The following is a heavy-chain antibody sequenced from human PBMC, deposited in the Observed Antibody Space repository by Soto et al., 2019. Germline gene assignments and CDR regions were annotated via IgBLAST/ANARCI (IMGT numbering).Heavy chain of an antibody. V-gene: IGHV1-69*06. J-gene: IGHJ5*02. CDR1: GGTFGSDA. CDR2: IIPIFGTT. Sequence: SVKVSCKASGGTFGSDAITWVRQAPGQGLEWVGRIIPIFGTTNYAQNLQGRVTISADKSTLTSYMELHSLTSDDTALYYCARDRTDSGYYTNWLDPWGQGTQVTVHS. D-gene: IGHD3-22*01. CDR3: ARDRTDSGYYTNWLDP.